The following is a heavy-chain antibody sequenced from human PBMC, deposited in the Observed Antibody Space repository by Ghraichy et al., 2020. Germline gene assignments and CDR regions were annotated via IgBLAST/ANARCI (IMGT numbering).Heavy chain of an antibody. V-gene: IGHV1-24*01. CDR2: TDPEDGTK. D-gene: IGHD1-26*01. J-gene: IGHJ3*02. CDR1: GSKVTELS. Sequence: ASVQVSCKVSGSKVTELSIQWVRQAPGKGLEWVGGTDPEDGTKFYTQKFQGRVIMTEDTSTDKAFMDLSSLRSDDTAVYFCAAGDDVGTYYSRAFDIWGEGTLVTVSS. CDR3: AAGDDVGTYYSRAFDI.